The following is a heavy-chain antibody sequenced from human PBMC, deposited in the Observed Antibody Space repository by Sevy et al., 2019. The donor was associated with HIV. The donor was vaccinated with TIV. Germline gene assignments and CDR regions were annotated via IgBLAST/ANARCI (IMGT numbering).Heavy chain of an antibody. Sequence: GGSLRLSCAASGFAFSNYYAMYWVRQAAGKGLEWVALISYDGSDKYYADSVKGRFTISRDNFKNTLFLQMNSLTTEDTAVYYCARPRANYVDHYFFYAMDVWGQGTTVTVSS. J-gene: IGHJ6*02. CDR3: ARPRANYVDHYFFYAMDV. D-gene: IGHD4-17*01. CDR2: ISYDGSDK. V-gene: IGHV3-30-3*01. CDR1: GFAFSNYYA.